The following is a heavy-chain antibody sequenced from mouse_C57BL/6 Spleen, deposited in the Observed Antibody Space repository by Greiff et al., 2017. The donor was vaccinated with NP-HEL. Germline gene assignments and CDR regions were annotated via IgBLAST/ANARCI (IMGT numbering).Heavy chain of an antibody. D-gene: IGHD4-1*01. CDR3: ARSGLGVPRYFDV. V-gene: IGHV1-7*01. J-gene: IGHJ1*03. CDR1: GYTFTSYW. CDR2: INPSSGYT. Sequence: QVHVKQSGAELAKPGASVKLSCKASGYTFTSYWMHWVKQRPGQGLEWIGYINPSSGYTKYNQKFKDKATLTADKSSSTAYMQLSSLTYEDSAVYYCARSGLGVPRYFDVWGTGTTVTVSS.